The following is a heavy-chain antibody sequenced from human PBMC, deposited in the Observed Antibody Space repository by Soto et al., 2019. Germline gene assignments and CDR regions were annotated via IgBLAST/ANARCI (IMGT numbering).Heavy chain of an antibody. CDR3: AKRGSGSQFDY. Sequence: AGGSLRLSCAASGFTCSSYAISWVRQAQGKGLEWVSVISGSGGSTYYADSVKGRFTISRDNSKNTLYLQMNSLRAEDTAVHYCAKRGSGSQFDYWGQGTLVTVSS. CDR2: ISGSGGST. CDR1: GFTCSSYA. V-gene: IGHV3-23*01. J-gene: IGHJ4*02. D-gene: IGHD1-26*01.